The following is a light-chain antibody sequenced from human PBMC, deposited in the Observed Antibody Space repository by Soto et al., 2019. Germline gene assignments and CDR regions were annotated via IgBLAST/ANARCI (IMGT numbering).Light chain of an antibody. V-gene: IGLV2-14*03. CDR3: SSHTSSSSRV. CDR1: SSYVGAYDY. J-gene: IGLJ1*01. CDR2: EVS. Sequence: QSVLTRPASVSRSPVQSITISCTGTSSYVGAYDYFSWYQQHPDKAPKLMIYEVSNRPPGVSDRFSGSQSVNTATLAISGLQAEDEADYYCSSHTSSSSRVFGTGTKVTVL.